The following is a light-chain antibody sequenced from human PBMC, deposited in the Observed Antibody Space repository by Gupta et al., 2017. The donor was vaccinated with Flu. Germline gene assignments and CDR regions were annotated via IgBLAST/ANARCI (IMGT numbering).Light chain of an antibody. J-gene: IGLJ3*02. CDR3: QVWDSSSDHQV. V-gene: IGLV3-21*03. CDR2: DDS. CDR1: NSGSET. Sequence: MAASIPWRGNNSGSETVRVYQHRPGEAPMLVVNDDSDRPTGIPERFSGSNSGNTATRTISRVEAGDEADYYCQVWDSSSDHQVFGGGTKLTVL.